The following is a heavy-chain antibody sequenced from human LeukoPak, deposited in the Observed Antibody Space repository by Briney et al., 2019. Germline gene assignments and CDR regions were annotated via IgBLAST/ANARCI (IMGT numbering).Heavy chain of an antibody. V-gene: IGHV1-69*01. J-gene: IGHJ4*02. Sequence: RASVKVSCKASGGTFSSYAISWVRQAPGQGLEWMGGIIPIFGTANYAQKFQGRVTITADESTSTAYMELSSLRSEDTAVYYCARVDYGDYGSLDYWGQGTLVTVSS. D-gene: IGHD4-17*01. CDR3: ARVDYGDYGSLDY. CDR1: GGTFSSYA. CDR2: IIPIFGTA.